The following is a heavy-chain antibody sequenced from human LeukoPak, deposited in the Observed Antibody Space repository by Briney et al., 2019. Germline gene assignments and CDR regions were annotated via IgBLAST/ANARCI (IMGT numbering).Heavy chain of an antibody. J-gene: IGHJ4*02. CDR1: GGSISSGGYS. V-gene: IGHV4-30-2*01. D-gene: IGHD6-19*01. CDR3: ARARDSSGWFDY. CDR2: IYHSGST. Sequence: SQTLSLTCAVSGGSISSGGYSWSWIRQPPGKGLEWIGYIYHSGSTYYNPSLESRVTISVDRSKNQFSLKLSSVTAADTAVYYCARARDSSGWFDYWGQGTLVTVSS.